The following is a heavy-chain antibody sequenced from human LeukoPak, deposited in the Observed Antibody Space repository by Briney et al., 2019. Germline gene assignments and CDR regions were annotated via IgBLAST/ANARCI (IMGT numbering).Heavy chain of an antibody. J-gene: IGHJ4*02. Sequence: GASVKVSCKASGYTFTSYGISWVRQAPGQGLEWMGWINPNSGGTNYAQKFQGRVTMTRDTSISTAYMELSRLRSDDTAVYYCARRRGSSSLDYWGQGTLVTVSS. D-gene: IGHD6-13*01. CDR1: GYTFTSYG. CDR3: ARRRGSSSLDY. V-gene: IGHV1-2*02. CDR2: INPNSGGT.